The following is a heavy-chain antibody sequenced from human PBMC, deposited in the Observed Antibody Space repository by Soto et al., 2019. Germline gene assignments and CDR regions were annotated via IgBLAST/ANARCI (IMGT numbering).Heavy chain of an antibody. D-gene: IGHD1-1*01. V-gene: IGHV4-59*01. J-gene: IGHJ4*02. CDR3: SRYNSSAIYY. Sequence: IRQPPGKGLEWIATIHYSGTTNYNPSLASRVTLSGDTSKNQFSLKMTSVHDPDRAMYFFSRYNSSAIYYWGRGVLLTVSS. CDR2: IHYSGTT.